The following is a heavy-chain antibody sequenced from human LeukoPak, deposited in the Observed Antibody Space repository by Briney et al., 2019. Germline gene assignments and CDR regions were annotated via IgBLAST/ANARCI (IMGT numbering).Heavy chain of an antibody. Sequence: SENLSLTCAVYGGSFSGYYWSWIRQPPGKGLEWIGEINHSGSTNYNPSLKSRVTISVDTSKNQFSLKLSSVTAADTAVYYCARGENYWGQGTLVSVSS. CDR2: INHSGST. V-gene: IGHV4-34*01. CDR3: ARGENY. J-gene: IGHJ4*02. CDR1: GGSFSGYY.